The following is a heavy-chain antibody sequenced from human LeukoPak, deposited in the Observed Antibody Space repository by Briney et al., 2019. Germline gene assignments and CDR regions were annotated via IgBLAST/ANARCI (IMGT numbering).Heavy chain of an antibody. CDR2: ISSSSSYI. CDR3: AKDARSSWYVGYFDY. Sequence: GGSLRLSCAASGFTFSSYSMNWVRQAPGKGLEWVSSISSSSSYIYYADSVKGRFTISRDNAKNSLYLQMNSLRAEDTAVYYCAKDARSSWYVGYFDYWGQGTLVTVSS. CDR1: GFTFSSYS. V-gene: IGHV3-21*01. J-gene: IGHJ4*02. D-gene: IGHD6-13*01.